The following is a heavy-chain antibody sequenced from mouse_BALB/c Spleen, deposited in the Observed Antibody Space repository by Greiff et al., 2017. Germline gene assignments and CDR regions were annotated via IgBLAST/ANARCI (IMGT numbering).Heavy chain of an antibody. D-gene: IGHD1-1*02. J-gene: IGHJ4*01. CDR2: ITPSNGRT. Sequence: QVQLKQPGAELVKPGASVKLSCKASGYTFTSYWMHWVKQRPGQGLEWIGAITPSNGRTNYNEKFKSKATLTVDKSSSTAYMQLSSLTSEDSAVYYCGRRVYGYDAMDYWGQGTSVTVAS. CDR3: GRRVYGYDAMDY. CDR1: GYTFTSYW. V-gene: IGHV1S81*02.